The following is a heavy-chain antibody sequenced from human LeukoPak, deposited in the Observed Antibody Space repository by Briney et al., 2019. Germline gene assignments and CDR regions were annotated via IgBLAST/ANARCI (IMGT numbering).Heavy chain of an antibody. J-gene: IGHJ2*01. Sequence: PGGSLRLSCAASGFTFSSYAMSWVRQAPGKGLEWVSRIKTDGSTITYADSVKGRFTITRDNAMNTLYLQMNSLGAEDTAVYYCARVGQGEWFFDLWGRGTLVTVSS. CDR1: GFTFSSYA. CDR2: IKTDGSTI. D-gene: IGHD1-26*01. V-gene: IGHV3-74*01. CDR3: ARVGQGEWFFDL.